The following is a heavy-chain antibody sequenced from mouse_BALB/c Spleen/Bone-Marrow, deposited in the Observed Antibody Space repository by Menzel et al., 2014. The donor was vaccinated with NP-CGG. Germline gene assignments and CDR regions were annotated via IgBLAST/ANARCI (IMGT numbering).Heavy chain of an antibody. Sequence: EVKLVESGGGLVKPGGSLKLSCAASGFTFSRYAMSWVRQTPEKRLEWVATIISGSYTYYPDSVKGRFTISRDNAKNTLYLQMSSLRSEDAAMYYCTRELTGAWFACWGQGTLVTVSA. CDR1: GFTFSRYA. CDR3: TRELTGAWFAC. J-gene: IGHJ3*01. D-gene: IGHD4-1*01. CDR2: IISGSYT. V-gene: IGHV5-9-1*01.